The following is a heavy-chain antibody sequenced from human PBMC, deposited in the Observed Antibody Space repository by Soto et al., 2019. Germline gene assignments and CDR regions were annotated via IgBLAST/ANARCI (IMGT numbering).Heavy chain of an antibody. J-gene: IGHJ4*02. D-gene: IGHD3-9*01. CDR2: INGDGRNT. V-gene: IGHV3-74*01. CDR3: AKSGYFDWLFYY. CDR1: GFIFSSYW. Sequence: PGGSLRLSCAASGFIFSSYWMHWVRQAPGKGPVWVGRINGDGRNTRYTDSVKGRFTISRDNSKNTLYLQMNSLRAEDTAVYYCAKSGYFDWLFYYRGQGTLVTVSS.